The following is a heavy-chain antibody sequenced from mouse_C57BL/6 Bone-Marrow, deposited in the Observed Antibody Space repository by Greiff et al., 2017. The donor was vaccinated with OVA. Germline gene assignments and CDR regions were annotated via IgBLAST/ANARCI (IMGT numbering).Heavy chain of an antibody. Sequence: EVQGVESGGDLVKPGGSLKLSCVASGFTFSSYGMSWVRQTPDKRLEWVATISSGGSYTYYPDSVKGRFTISRDNAKNTLYLQMSSLKSEDTAMYYCARRGITTVFDYWGQGTTLTVSS. CDR1: GFTFSSYG. CDR3: ARRGITTVFDY. CDR2: ISSGGSYT. D-gene: IGHD1-1*01. J-gene: IGHJ2*01. V-gene: IGHV5-6*01.